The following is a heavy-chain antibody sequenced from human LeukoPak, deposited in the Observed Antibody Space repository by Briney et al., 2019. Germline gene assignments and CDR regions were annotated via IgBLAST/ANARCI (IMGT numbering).Heavy chain of an antibody. J-gene: IGHJ6*02. CDR2: ISSSGITI. CDR1: RFTFRSYD. CDR3: ARVASDGMDV. V-gene: IGHV3-48*03. Sequence: GGSLTLSCPAPRFTFRSYDVTWVRQAPGKGLEWVSYISSSGITINYADSVKGRFTISWENAKNSLNLTMNSLRAEETAVYYCARVASDGMDVGGQGTTVTVSS.